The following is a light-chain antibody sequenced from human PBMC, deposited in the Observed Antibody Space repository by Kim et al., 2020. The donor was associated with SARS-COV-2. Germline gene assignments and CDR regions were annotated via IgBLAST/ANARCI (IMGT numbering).Light chain of an antibody. CDR2: SNN. J-gene: IGLJ2*01. CDR3: AACDDSLNGPHVV. CDR1: SSNIGSNT. Sequence: QSVLTRPPSASGTPGQRVNISCSGSSSNIGSNTVNWYQQLPGTAPKLLFYSNNQRPSGVPDRFSGSKSGTSASLAFSGLQSEDEADYYCAACDDSLNGPHVVFGGGTRLTVL. V-gene: IGLV1-44*01.